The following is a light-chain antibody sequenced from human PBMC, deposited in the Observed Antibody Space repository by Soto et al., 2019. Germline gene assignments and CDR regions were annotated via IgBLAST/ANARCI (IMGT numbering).Light chain of an antibody. V-gene: IGLV2-18*02. CDR2: EVS. CDR1: SSDVGSYNC. CDR3: SSYTSSSPLV. Sequence: QSALTQPPSVSGSPGQSVTISCTGTSSDVGSYNCVSWYQQPPGTAPKLMIYEVSNRPSGVPDRFSGSKSGNTASLTISGLQAEDEADYYCSSYTSSSPLVFGGGTKLTVL. J-gene: IGLJ2*01.